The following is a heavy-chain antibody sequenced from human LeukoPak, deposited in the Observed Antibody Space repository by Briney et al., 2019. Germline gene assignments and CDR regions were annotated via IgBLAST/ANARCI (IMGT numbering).Heavy chain of an antibody. CDR3: AKANKWWFNYFDY. D-gene: IGHD2-15*01. CDR2: ISWNSGSI. V-gene: IGHV3-9*01. CDR1: GFTFDDYA. Sequence: GGSLRLSCAASGFTFDDYAMHWVRQAPGKGLEWVSGISWNSGSIGYADSVKGRFTISRDNAKNSLYLQMNSLRAEDTALYYCAKANKWWFNYFDYWGQGTLVTVSS. J-gene: IGHJ4*02.